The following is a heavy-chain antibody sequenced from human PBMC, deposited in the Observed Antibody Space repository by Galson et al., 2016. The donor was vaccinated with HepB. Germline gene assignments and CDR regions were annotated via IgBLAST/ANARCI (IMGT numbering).Heavy chain of an antibody. CDR3: ARDSSSGYVIDAFDI. CDR2: ISSSSNTI. V-gene: IGHV3-11*04. Sequence: SLRLSCAASGFIFSDHHINWIRQAPGKRLEWISYISSSSNTIHYADSVKGRFTVSRDYAKNSLYLQMNSLRAEDTAVYYCARDSSSGYVIDAFDIWGQGTMVTVSS. D-gene: IGHD5-12*01. J-gene: IGHJ3*02. CDR1: GFIFSDHH.